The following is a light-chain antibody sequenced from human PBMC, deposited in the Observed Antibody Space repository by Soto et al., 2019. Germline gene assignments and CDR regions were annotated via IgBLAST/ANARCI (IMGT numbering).Light chain of an antibody. CDR1: SSNIGNNY. J-gene: IGLJ2*01. Sequence: QSVLTQPPSVSAAPGQKVTISCSGSSSNIGNNYVSWYQQLPGTAPKLLIYDNNKRPSGIPDRFSGSKSGTSATLGITGLKTGDEADYYCGTWDSSLSAGGVFGGVTQLTVL. CDR2: DNN. CDR3: GTWDSSLSAGGV. V-gene: IGLV1-51*01.